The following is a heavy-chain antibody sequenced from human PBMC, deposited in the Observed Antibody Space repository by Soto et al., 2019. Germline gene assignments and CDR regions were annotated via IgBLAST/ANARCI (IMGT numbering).Heavy chain of an antibody. CDR2: IYYTGST. J-gene: IGHJ4*02. Sequence: QVQLQESGPGLVKPSETLSLTCSVSGGSVSGYWWSWIRQPPGKGLEWIGYIYYTGSTNYSPSLRGRVTISLDACKSQFSLKLTSVTAADTAVYYCARGPGASDYYFDYWGPGTLVTVSS. V-gene: IGHV4-59*02. D-gene: IGHD3-10*01. CDR1: GGSVSGYW. CDR3: ARGPGASDYYFDY.